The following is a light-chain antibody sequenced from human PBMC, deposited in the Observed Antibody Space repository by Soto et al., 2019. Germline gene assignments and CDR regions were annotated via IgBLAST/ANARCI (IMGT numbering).Light chain of an antibody. CDR1: KSISRY. CDR3: LQSFTTPLT. CDR2: ETS. Sequence: DIQMTQSPSSLSASVGDRVTITCRASKSISRYLNWYQQKPGRPPTLLIFETSTLQSGVPSRFSGRGVGSDFTLTISSLQPEDFAVYYCLQSFTTPLTFGGGTTVEIQ. J-gene: IGKJ4*01. V-gene: IGKV1-39*01.